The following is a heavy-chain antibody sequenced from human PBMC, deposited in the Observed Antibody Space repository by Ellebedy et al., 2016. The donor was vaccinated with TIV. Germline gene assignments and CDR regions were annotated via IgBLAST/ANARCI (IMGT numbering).Heavy chain of an antibody. J-gene: IGHJ6*02. Sequence: ASVKVSCXASGYTFNSHGISWVRQAPGQGLEWVGWISTYNGNTHYAQKLQGRVTVTADTSTNTAYMELRSLTSDDTAVYYCARDRLRPHYGIDVWGQGTSVTVSS. D-gene: IGHD4-17*01. CDR1: GYTFNSHG. V-gene: IGHV1-18*01. CDR3: ARDRLRPHYGIDV. CDR2: ISTYNGNT.